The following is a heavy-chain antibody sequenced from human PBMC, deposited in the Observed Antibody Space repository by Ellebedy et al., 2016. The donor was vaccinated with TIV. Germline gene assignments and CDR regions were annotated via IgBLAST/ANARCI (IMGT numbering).Heavy chain of an antibody. CDR3: VISAVDY. V-gene: IGHV3-48*02. J-gene: IGHJ4*02. CDR2: ISSSGATI. CDR1: GLTFSSHA. Sequence: PGGSLRLSCAASGLTFSSHAMSWARQAPGKGLEWVAHISSSGATIYYADSVKGRFTISRDNAKNSLYLQMNSLRDEDTAVYHCVISAVDYWGQGTLVTVSS.